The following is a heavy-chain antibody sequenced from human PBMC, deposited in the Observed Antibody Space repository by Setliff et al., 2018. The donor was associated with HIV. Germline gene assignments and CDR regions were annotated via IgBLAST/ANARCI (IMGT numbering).Heavy chain of an antibody. D-gene: IGHD3-16*01. CDR1: GFSLRTYG. J-gene: IGHJ5*02. Sequence: GGSLRLSCATSGFSLRTYGLHWVRQAPGKGLEWVATIKQDGTEIYYMDSVKGRFTFSRDNERTSLFLEMRSLRDEDTAVYLCANLWELGAWGQGTLVTVSS. CDR2: IKQDGTEI. CDR3: ANLWELGA. V-gene: IGHV3-7*03.